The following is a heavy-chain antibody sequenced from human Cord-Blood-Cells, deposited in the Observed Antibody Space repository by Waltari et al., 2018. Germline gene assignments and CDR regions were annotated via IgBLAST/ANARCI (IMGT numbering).Heavy chain of an antibody. CDR2: INHSGST. J-gene: IGHJ5*02. CDR3: ARAASYYDFWSGYLMGNWFDP. Sequence: QVQLQQWGAGLLKPSETLSLTCAVYGGSFSGYYWSWLRHPPGKGLEWIGEINHSGSTNYNPSLKSRVTISVDTSKNQFSLKLSSVTAADTAVYYCARAASYYDFWSGYLMGNWFDPWGQGTLVTVSS. D-gene: IGHD3-3*01. V-gene: IGHV4-34*01. CDR1: GGSFSGYY.